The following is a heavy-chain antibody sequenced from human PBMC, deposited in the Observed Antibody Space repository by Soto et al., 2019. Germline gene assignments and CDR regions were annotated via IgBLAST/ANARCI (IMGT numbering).Heavy chain of an antibody. Sequence: SETLSLTCTVSGGSISSNYWTWIRQPPGKGLEWIGYVCNSGSTNYNPSLKSRVTISEDTSKSQFSLKVNSMTAADTAVYYCARDIRGYSRAFDYWGQGTLVTVSS. CDR3: ARDIRGYSRAFDY. CDR1: GGSISSNY. V-gene: IGHV4-59*01. J-gene: IGHJ4*02. D-gene: IGHD5-18*01. CDR2: VCNSGST.